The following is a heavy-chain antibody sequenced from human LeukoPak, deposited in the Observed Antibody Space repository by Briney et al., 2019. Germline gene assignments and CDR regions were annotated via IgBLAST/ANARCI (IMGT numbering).Heavy chain of an antibody. J-gene: IGHJ4*02. Sequence: GGSLRLSCAASGFTVSSNYMSWVRQAPGKGLEWVSVIYSGGGTYYADSVKGRFTISRDNSKNTLYLQMNSLRAEDTAVYYCARDRRITFGGVIVVWGQGTLVTVSS. V-gene: IGHV3-53*01. CDR2: IYSGGGT. CDR1: GFTVSSNY. D-gene: IGHD3-16*02. CDR3: ARDRRITFGGVIVV.